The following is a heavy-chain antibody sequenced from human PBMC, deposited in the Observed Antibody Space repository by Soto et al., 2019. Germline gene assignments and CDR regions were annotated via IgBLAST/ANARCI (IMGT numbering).Heavy chain of an antibody. CDR2: MNPNSGNT. CDR1: GYTFTSYD. D-gene: IGHD3-3*01. CDR3: ARGETNYDFWSGYYRSSAFDI. Sequence: ASVKVSCKASGYTFTSYDINWVRQATGQGLEWMGWMNPNSGNTGYAQKFQGRVTMTRNTSISTAYMELSSLRSEDTAVYYCARGETNYDFWSGYYRSSAFDIWAQGTTVTVSS. V-gene: IGHV1-8*01. J-gene: IGHJ3*02.